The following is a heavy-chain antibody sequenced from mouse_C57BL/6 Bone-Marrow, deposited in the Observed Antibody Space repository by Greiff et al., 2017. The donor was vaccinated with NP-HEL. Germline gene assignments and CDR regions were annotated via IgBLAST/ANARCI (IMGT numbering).Heavy chain of an antibody. CDR3: ARYGGYDVGYFDV. Sequence: VQLQQSGPELVKPGASVKISCKASGYSFTGYYMNWVKQSPEKSLEWIGEINPSTGGTTYNQKFKAKATLTVDKSSSTASMQLKSLTSEDSAVYYCARYGGYDVGYFDVWGTGTTVTVSS. D-gene: IGHD2-2*01. CDR1: GYSFTGYY. V-gene: IGHV1-42*01. J-gene: IGHJ1*03. CDR2: INPSTGGT.